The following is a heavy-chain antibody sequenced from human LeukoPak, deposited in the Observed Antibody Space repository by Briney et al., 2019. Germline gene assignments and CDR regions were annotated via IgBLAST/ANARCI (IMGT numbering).Heavy chain of an antibody. CDR3: ARGRVFLNWFDP. V-gene: IGHV1-8*01. D-gene: IGHD3-3*01. J-gene: IGHJ5*02. CDR2: MNPNSGNT. CDR1: RYTFTSYD. Sequence: ASVKVSCKASRYTFTSYDINWVRQATGQGLEWMGWMNPNSGNTGYAQKFQGRVTMTRNTSISTAYMELSSLRSEDTAVYYCARGRVFLNWFDPWGQGTLVTVSS.